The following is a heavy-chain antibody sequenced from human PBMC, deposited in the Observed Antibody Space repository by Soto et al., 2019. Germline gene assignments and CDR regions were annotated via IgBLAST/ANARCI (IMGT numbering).Heavy chain of an antibody. D-gene: IGHD6-13*01. CDR3: TRGGAGRPDS. Sequence: DVVLVRCGGGFVRPGESLRLSCGGSGFKFTAYGMNWARLAPGKGREWLSYISGLSATTHYADYVRGRLTVSRDNDMNLRCLQLDIARDEDRAVYYCTRGGAGRPDSWGQGSLVVVSS. V-gene: IGHV3-48*02. J-gene: IGHJ4*02. CDR1: GFKFTAYG. CDR2: ISGLSATT.